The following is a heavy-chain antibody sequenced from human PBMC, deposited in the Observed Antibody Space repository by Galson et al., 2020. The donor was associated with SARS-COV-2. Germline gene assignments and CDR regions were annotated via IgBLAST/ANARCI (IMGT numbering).Heavy chain of an antibody. D-gene: IGHD2-2*01. CDR2: LSPNWGTS. Sequence: GGSLRLSCSASGFIFSDYAMHWVRQAPGKGLEYVSALSPNWGTSFYADSVNGRFTMSRDNSKNMFYLQMTALRLEDTALYYCLSYSSTRQNHWGQGTRVTVSS. V-gene: IGHV3-64D*06. CDR3: LSYSSTRQNH. CDR1: GFIFSDYA. J-gene: IGHJ5*02.